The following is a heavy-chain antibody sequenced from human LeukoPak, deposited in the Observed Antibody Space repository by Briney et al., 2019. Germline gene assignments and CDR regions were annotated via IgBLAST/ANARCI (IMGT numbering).Heavy chain of an antibody. D-gene: IGHD3-22*01. V-gene: IGHV5-51*01. Sequence: GESLKISCQGSGYRFNSYWIGWVRQMPGKGLEWMGIIYPGDSDTRYSPSFQGQVTISVDKSITTAYLQWRSLKASDTAMYYCASPQGGYNSSGPSWGYWGQGTLVTVSS. CDR3: ASPQGGYNSSGPSWGY. J-gene: IGHJ4*02. CDR2: IYPGDSDT. CDR1: GYRFNSYW.